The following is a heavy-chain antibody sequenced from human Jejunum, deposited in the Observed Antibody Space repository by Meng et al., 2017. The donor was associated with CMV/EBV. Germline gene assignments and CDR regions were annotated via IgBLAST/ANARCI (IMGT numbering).Heavy chain of an antibody. CDR2: IIPIFGKT. CDR3: ARDSLSGSFDY. Sequence: SCKASGDMCRKYAISWVRQAPGQGLEWMGGIIPIFGKTHYAQKFQGRVTITTDESTTTAYVELSSLTSEDTAVYYCARDSLSGSFDYWGQGTLVTVSS. V-gene: IGHV1-69*05. D-gene: IGHD1-26*01. CDR1: GDMCRKYA. J-gene: IGHJ4*02.